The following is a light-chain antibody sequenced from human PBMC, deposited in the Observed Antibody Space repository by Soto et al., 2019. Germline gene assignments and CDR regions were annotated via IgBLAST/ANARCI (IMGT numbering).Light chain of an antibody. CDR1: SSDVGGYNY. V-gene: IGLV2-11*01. CDR2: DVS. J-gene: IGLJ2*01. Sequence: QAVVTQPRSVSGSPGQSVTVSCSGTSSDVGGYNYVSWFQQHPGKAPKLMIYDVSQRPSGVPDRFSGSKSGNTASLTISGLQAEDEADYYCCSYAGNYILIFGGGTKLTVL. CDR3: CSYAGNYILI.